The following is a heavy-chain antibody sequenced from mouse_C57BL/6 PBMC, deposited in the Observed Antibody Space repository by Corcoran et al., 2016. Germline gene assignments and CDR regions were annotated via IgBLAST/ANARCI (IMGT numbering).Heavy chain of an antibody. CDR2: INPNNGGT. D-gene: IGHD2-4*01. CDR1: GYTFTDYY. J-gene: IGHJ3*01. CDR3: ARRYDYDVWFAY. Sequence: EVQLQQSGPELVKPGASVKISCKASGYTFTDYYMNWVKQSRGKSLEWIGDINPNNGGTSYNQKFKGKATLTVDKSSSTAYMELRSLTSEDSAVYYCARRYDYDVWFAYWGQGTLVTVSA. V-gene: IGHV1-26*01.